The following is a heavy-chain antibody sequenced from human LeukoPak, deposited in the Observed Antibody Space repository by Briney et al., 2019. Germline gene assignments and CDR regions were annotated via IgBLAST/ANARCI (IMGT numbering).Heavy chain of an antibody. CDR3: ARGRGLDY. CDR2: IKQDGSEK. V-gene: IGHV3-7*01. J-gene: IGHJ4*02. Sequence: GGSLRLSCAASGFTLSNYWMSWVRQAPGKGRECVASIKQDGSEKHYVDSVKGRFSISRDNAQTSLYLQMNSLRAEDTAMYYCARGRGLDYWGQGTLVTVSS. CDR1: GFTLSNYW. D-gene: IGHD3-10*01.